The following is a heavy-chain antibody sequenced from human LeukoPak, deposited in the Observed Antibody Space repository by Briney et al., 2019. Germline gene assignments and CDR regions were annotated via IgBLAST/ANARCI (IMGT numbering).Heavy chain of an antibody. V-gene: IGHV4-4*07. J-gene: IGHJ4*02. CDR3: ARESVAAGTRYFDF. D-gene: IGHD6-13*01. CDR1: DGSISSYY. Sequence: PSETLSLTCSVFDGSISSYYWTWIRQPAGKGLEWIGRIQISENNNYNPSLKSRVTLSLDTSKNQFSLKLTSVTTADTATYYCARESVAAGTRYFDFWGQGTLVTVSS. CDR2: IQISENN.